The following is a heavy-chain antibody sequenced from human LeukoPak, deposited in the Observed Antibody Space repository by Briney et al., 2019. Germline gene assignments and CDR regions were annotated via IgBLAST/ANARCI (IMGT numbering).Heavy chain of an antibody. CDR3: ASLTGASGTAPYYFDY. CDR2: INPNSGGT. Sequence: ASVKVSCKASGYPFTDYYMHWVRQAPGQGLEWMGWINPNSGGTYYAQRFQGRVTMTRDTSISTAYMELSRLRSDDTAVYYCASLTGASGTAPYYFDYWGQGTLVTVSS. D-gene: IGHD7-27*01. J-gene: IGHJ4*02. V-gene: IGHV1-2*02. CDR1: GYPFTDYY.